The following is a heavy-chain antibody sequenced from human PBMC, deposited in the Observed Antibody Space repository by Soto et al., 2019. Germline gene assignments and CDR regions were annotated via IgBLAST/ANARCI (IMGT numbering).Heavy chain of an antibody. CDR2: TYSGGSS. J-gene: IGHJ6*03. Sequence: EVQLVESGGGLVQPGGSLRVSCAASGLNVSSNSMNWVRQAPGRGLEWVSITYSGGSSYYADSVKGRFTISRDNSKNTLFLQMNSLRAEDTAVYYCARAGAYSSANMDVWGKGTTLTVSS. V-gene: IGHV3-66*01. CDR3: ARAGAYSSANMDV. D-gene: IGHD6-25*01. CDR1: GLNVSSNS.